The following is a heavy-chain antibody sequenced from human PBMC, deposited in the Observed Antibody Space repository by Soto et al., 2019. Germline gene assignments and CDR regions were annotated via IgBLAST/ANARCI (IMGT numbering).Heavy chain of an antibody. D-gene: IGHD5-12*01. V-gene: IGHV3-48*01. CDR1: GFTFSSYS. CDR2: ISSSSSTI. Sequence: GSLRLSCAASGFTFSSYSMNWVRQAPGKGLEWVSYISSSSSTIYYADSVKGRFTISRDNAKNSLYLQMNSLRAEDTAVYYCAREDYNIVATIDYWGQGTLVTVSS. J-gene: IGHJ4*02. CDR3: AREDYNIVATIDY.